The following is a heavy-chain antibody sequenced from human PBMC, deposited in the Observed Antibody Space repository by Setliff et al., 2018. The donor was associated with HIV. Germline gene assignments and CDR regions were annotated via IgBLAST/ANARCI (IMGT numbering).Heavy chain of an antibody. V-gene: IGHV4-4*02. J-gene: IGHJ4*02. CDR3: ARSSTPDTRAYYPDY. D-gene: IGHD3-22*01. CDR2: IYHRGST. Sequence: SETLSLTCAVSSGSISSDNWWSWVRQPPGKGLEWIGEIYHRGSTNYNSSLKSRVTISVDKSKNQFSLKLTSVTAADTAVYYCARSSTPDTRAYYPDYWGQGTLVTVSS. CDR1: SGSISSDNW.